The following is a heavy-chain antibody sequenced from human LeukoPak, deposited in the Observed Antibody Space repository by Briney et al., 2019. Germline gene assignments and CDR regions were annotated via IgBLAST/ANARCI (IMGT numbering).Heavy chain of an antibody. Sequence: SETLSLTCTVSGGSISSGGYYWSWIRQHPGKGLEWIGYIYYSGSTYYNPSLKSRVTIPVDTSKNQFSLKLSSVTAADTAVYYCARARTDCSSTSCLGYYFDYWGQGTLVTVSS. D-gene: IGHD2-2*01. J-gene: IGHJ4*02. CDR2: IYYSGST. V-gene: IGHV4-31*03. CDR1: GGSISSGGYY. CDR3: ARARTDCSSTSCLGYYFDY.